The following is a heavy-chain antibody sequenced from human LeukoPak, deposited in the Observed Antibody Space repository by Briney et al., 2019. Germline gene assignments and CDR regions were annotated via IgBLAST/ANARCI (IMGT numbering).Heavy chain of an antibody. V-gene: IGHV3-23*01. CDR2: ISSSGGST. CDR1: RFTFSSYG. CDR3: ARELGGSGSY. J-gene: IGHJ4*02. D-gene: IGHD3-10*01. Sequence: GGTLRLSCAASRFTFSSYGMSWVRQAPGKGLEWVSGISSSGGSTYYADSVKGRFTISRDNSRNTLYLQMNSLRAEDTAVYYCARELGGSGSYWGQGTLVTVSS.